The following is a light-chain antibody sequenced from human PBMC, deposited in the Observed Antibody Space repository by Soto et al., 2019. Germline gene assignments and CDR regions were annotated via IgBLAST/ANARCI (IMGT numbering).Light chain of an antibody. CDR2: EDN. V-gene: IGLV6-57*02. CDR1: SGSIASNY. Sequence: NFMLTQPHSVSESPRNSVTISCTGSSGSIASNYVQWYQQRPGSAPTTVIYEDNQRPSGVPDRFSGSIDSSSNSASLPISGLKTEDEADYYCPSYDSSKEFGGGTQLTVL. J-gene: IGLJ3*02. CDR3: PSYDSSKE.